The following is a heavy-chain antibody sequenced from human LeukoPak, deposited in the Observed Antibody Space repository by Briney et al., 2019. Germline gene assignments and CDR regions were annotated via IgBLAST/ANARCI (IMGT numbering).Heavy chain of an antibody. D-gene: IGHD1-26*01. CDR2: IKQDGSEK. Sequence: PGRSLRLSCAASGFTFSSYGMHWVRQAPGKGLEWVANIKQDGSEKYYVDSVKGRFTISRDNAKNSLYLQVNSLRAEDTAVYYCARDVGAGATSPKPFDYWGQGTLVTVSS. V-gene: IGHV3-7*01. J-gene: IGHJ4*02. CDR1: GFTFSSYG. CDR3: ARDVGAGATSPKPFDY.